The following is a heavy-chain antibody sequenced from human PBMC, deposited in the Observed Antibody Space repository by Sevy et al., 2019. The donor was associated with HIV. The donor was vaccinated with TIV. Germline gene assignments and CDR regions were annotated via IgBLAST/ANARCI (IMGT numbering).Heavy chain of an antibody. CDR3: ARGPQSCNSVSCYSALS. V-gene: IGHV4-4*07. CDR1: GGSISDYY. J-gene: IGHJ4*02. D-gene: IGHD2-15*01. Sequence: SETLSLTCTVSGGSISDYYWTWIRQPAGKGLEWLGRIYISGSTEYNPSLKSRVSMSLDTSKNPFSLKLTSMTAADPAVYYCARGPQSCNSVSCYSALSWGQGILVTVSS. CDR2: IYISGST.